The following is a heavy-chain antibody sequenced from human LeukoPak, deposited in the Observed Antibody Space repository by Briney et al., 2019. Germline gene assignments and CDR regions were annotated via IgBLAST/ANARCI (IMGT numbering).Heavy chain of an antibody. V-gene: IGHV3-21*04. CDR2: ISSSSSYI. J-gene: IGHJ4*02. D-gene: IGHD3-10*01. CDR1: GFTFSSYT. Sequence: GGSLRLSCAASGFTFSSYTMNWVRQAPGKGLEWVSSISSSSSYIYYADSVKGRFTISRDNAKNSLYLQMNSLRAEDTALYYCAKGKNTGSYLSHVDYWGQGTLVTVSS. CDR3: AKGKNTGSYLSHVDY.